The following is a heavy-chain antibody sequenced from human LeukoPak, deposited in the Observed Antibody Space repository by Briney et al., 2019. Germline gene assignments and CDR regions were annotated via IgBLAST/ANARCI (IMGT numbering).Heavy chain of an antibody. V-gene: IGHV3-9*03. J-gene: IGHJ4*02. CDR2: ISWNSGSI. Sequence: PGRSLRLSCAVSGFTFDDYAMHWVRQAPGKGLEWVSGISWNSGSIGYADSVKGRFTISRDNAKNSLYLQMNSLRAEDMALYYCAKALLRGYCSGGSCHPFDYWGQGTLVTVSS. CDR1: GFTFDDYA. CDR3: AKALLRGYCSGGSCHPFDY. D-gene: IGHD2-15*01.